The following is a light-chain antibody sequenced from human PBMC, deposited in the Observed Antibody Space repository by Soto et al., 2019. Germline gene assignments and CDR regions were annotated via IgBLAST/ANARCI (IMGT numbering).Light chain of an antibody. CDR1: SSDVGGYNY. J-gene: IGLJ1*01. V-gene: IGLV2-8*01. CDR2: EVN. CDR3: SSYAGNNNYV. Sequence: QSVLTQPPSASGSPGQSVAISCTGTSSDVGGYNYVSWYQLHPGKAPKLMIYEVNRRPSGVPDRFSGSKSGNTASLTVSGLQAEDAADYYCSSYAGNNNYVFGTGTKLTVL.